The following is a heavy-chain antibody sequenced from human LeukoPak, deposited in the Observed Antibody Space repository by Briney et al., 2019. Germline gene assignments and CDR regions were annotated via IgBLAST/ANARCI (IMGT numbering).Heavy chain of an antibody. CDR3: ARAGVGYCTNGVCFVDY. D-gene: IGHD2-8*01. Sequence: PGGSLRLSCVGSGFTFSDYEMDWVRQAPGKGLEWVSYISSSGSPVYYADSVKGRFTISRDNAKSSLYLQMNSLRAEDTALYYCARAGVGYCTNGVCFVDYWGQGTLVTVSS. CDR1: GFTFSDYE. V-gene: IGHV3-48*03. J-gene: IGHJ4*02. CDR2: ISSSGSPV.